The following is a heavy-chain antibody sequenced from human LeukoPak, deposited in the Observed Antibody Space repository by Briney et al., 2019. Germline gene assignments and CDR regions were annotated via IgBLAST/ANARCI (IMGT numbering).Heavy chain of an antibody. Sequence: PGGSLRLSCAASGFTFSNYWMHWVRQAPGKGLVWVSRIDSVGSSTSYAGSVKGRFTISRDNAENTLYLQMNSLRVEDTAVYYCARERSDSSGYLQYWGQGTLVTVSS. CDR1: GFTFSNYW. CDR3: ARERSDSSGYLQY. CDR2: IDSVGSST. D-gene: IGHD3-22*01. V-gene: IGHV3-74*01. J-gene: IGHJ4*02.